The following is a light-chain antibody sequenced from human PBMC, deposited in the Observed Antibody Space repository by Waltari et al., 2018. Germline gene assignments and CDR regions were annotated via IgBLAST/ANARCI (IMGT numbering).Light chain of an antibody. J-gene: IGKJ2*01. CDR3: QHYHSLPYT. V-gene: IGKV1-33*01. Sequence: DIQLTQSPSSLSAAVGDRVTITCQATQDITTSLSWFQQKPGKAPQLLINDASSLQAGVPSRFSGTGSGTALSFTITSLQPEDSATYYCQHYHSLPYTFGRGTKLQIK. CDR1: QDITTS. CDR2: DAS.